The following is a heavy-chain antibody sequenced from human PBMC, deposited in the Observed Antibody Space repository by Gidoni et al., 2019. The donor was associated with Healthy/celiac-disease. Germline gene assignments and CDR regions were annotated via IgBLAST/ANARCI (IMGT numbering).Heavy chain of an antibody. D-gene: IGHD6-6*01. CDR3: ARRSIAARWSYQLHAFDI. V-gene: IGHV4-39*01. Sequence: QLQLQESGPGLVKPSETLSLTCTVSGGSISSSSYYWGWIRQPPGKGLEWIGSIYYSGSTYYNPSLKSRVTISVDTSKNQFSLKLSSVTAADTAVYYCARRSIAARWSYQLHAFDIWGQGTMVTVSS. CDR2: IYYSGST. CDR1: GGSISSSSYY. J-gene: IGHJ3*02.